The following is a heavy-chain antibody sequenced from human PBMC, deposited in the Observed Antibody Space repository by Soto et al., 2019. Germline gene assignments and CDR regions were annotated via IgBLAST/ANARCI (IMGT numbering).Heavy chain of an antibody. CDR1: GFTFRSFT. CDR2: ISSNSAYI. D-gene: IGHD6-13*01. V-gene: IGHV3-21*01. J-gene: IGHJ5*02. CDR3: TRDASRDSSARGWFNP. Sequence: LRLSCAASGFTFRSFTMNWVRQAPGKGLEWVSTISSNSAYIYYTDALRGRFTISRDNAKNSLHLQMNSLRAEDTAVYYCTRDASRDSSARGWFNPWGPGTLGTVAS.